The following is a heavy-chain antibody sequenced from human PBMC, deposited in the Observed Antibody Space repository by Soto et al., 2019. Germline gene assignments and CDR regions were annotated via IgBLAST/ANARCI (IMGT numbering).Heavy chain of an antibody. J-gene: IGHJ4*02. CDR1: GGSISSSNW. Sequence: SETLSLTCAVSGGSISSSNWWSWVRQPPGKGLEWIGEIYHSGSTNYNPSLKSRVTISVDKSKNQFSLKLSSVTAADTAVYYCARDHRRYSGYDGSTYFDYWGQGTLVTVSS. D-gene: IGHD5-12*01. CDR3: ARDHRRYSGYDGSTYFDY. CDR2: IYHSGST. V-gene: IGHV4-4*02.